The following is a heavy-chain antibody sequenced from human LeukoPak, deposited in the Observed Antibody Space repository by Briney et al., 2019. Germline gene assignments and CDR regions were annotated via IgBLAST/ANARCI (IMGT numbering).Heavy chain of an antibody. D-gene: IGHD2-8*01. CDR1: GGSISSYY. Sequence: TSETLSLTCTVSGGSISSYYWSWIRQPAANGLDWIGRIYTSGSTNYNPSLKSQVTMSVDTSKNQFSLKLSSVTAADTAVYYCARVPKLYCTNGVCYDDAFDIWGQGTMVTVSS. CDR3: ARVPKLYCTNGVCYDDAFDI. J-gene: IGHJ3*02. CDR2: IYTSGST. V-gene: IGHV4-4*07.